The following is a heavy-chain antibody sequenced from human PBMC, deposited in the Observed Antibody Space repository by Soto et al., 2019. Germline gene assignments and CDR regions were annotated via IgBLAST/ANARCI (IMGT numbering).Heavy chain of an antibody. V-gene: IGHV5-10-1*04. CDR3: ARPRYSSRDYYYGMDV. J-gene: IGHJ6*02. CDR2: IDPSDSQT. CDR1: GYSFAGYW. Sequence: GESLKISCQASGYSFAGYWITWVRQKPGKGLEWMGRIDPSDSQTYYSPSFRGQVTISADKSISTAYLQWSSLKASDTAMYYCARPRYSSRDYYYGMDVWGQGTTVNVSS. D-gene: IGHD6-13*01.